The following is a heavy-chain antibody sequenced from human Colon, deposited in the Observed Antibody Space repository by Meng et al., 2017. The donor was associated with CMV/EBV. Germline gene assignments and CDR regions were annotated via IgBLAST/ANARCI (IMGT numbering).Heavy chain of an antibody. Sequence: ASVKVSCKASGYTFTGHHMHWVRQVPGQGLEWMGWINSNSGGTKYAQKFQGRVTMTRDTSISTVYMELSRLRSDDTAVYYCAKTAEYSSSSAAFDPWGQGTLVTVSS. V-gene: IGHV1-2*02. J-gene: IGHJ5*02. CDR1: GYTFTGHH. D-gene: IGHD6-6*01. CDR3: AKTAEYSSSSAAFDP. CDR2: INSNSGGT.